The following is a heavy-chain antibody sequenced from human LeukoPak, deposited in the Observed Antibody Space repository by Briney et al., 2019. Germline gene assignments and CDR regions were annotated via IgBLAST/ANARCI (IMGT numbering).Heavy chain of an antibody. CDR1: GFSLSAYG. Sequence: PGGSLRLSCAASGFSLSAYGMDWVRQALGKGLEWVALTSSDGSSRYAESVKGRFTISRDNSKNTVFLQMNTLSHEDTATYYCARDRQWLVRHFFDFWGQGTLVTVSS. D-gene: IGHD6-19*01. V-gene: IGHV3-30*03. CDR3: ARDRQWLVRHFFDF. J-gene: IGHJ4*02. CDR2: TSSDGSSR.